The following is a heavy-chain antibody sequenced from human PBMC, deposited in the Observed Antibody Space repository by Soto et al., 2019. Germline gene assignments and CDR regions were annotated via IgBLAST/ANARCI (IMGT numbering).Heavy chain of an antibody. Sequence: PGGSLRLSCAASGFTFSSYAMSWVRQAPGKGPEYVSAISSSGDSTYYADSVKGRFTISRDNSKNTMYLQMGSLRVEDMAFYYCARGIYFGSARYYFDYWGQGALVTVS. CDR3: ARGIYFGSARYYFDY. CDR2: ISSSGDST. J-gene: IGHJ4*02. D-gene: IGHD3-10*01. V-gene: IGHV3-64*02. CDR1: GFTFSSYA.